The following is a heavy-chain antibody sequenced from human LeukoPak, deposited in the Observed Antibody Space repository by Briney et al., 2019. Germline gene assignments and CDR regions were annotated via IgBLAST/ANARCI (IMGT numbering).Heavy chain of an antibody. CDR2: INHSGST. CDR1: GGSFSGYY. D-gene: IGHD3-10*01. Sequence: PSETLSLTCAVYGGSFSGYYWSWIRQPPGKGLEWIGEINHSGSTNYNPSLKSRVTISVDTSKNQFSLKLSSVTAADTAVYYCARSLYYYGSDSFDIWGQGTMVIVSS. V-gene: IGHV4-34*01. J-gene: IGHJ3*02. CDR3: ARSLYYYGSDSFDI.